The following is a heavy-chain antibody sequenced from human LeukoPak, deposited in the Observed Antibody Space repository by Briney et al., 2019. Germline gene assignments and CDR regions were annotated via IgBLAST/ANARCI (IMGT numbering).Heavy chain of an antibody. D-gene: IGHD1-26*01. V-gene: IGHV3-74*01. CDR2: INCDGTNT. J-gene: IGHJ4*02. Sequence: GRSLRLSRAASGFTCSSYWLHWVRQTPGKGLVWVSRINCDGTNTTYADSVKGRFTISRDNAKNTLNLQMNSLRVEDTAIYYCARGYSATYRIDYWGQGTLVTVSS. CDR3: ARGYSATYRIDY. CDR1: GFTCSSYW.